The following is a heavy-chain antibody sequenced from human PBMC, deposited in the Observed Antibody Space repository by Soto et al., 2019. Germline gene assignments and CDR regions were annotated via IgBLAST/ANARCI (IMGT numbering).Heavy chain of an antibody. Sequence: GGSLRLSCAASGGTFSDYGMHWVRQAPGKGLEWLAVIAYDGSTKYHADSVKGRFTISRDNSKKTLYLQMNSLRAGDTAVYYCAKDRRYYGSGDYYFGMDVWGQGTTVTVSS. J-gene: IGHJ6*02. CDR3: AKDRRYYGSGDYYFGMDV. V-gene: IGHV3-30*18. CDR2: IAYDGSTK. CDR1: GGTFSDYG. D-gene: IGHD3-10*01.